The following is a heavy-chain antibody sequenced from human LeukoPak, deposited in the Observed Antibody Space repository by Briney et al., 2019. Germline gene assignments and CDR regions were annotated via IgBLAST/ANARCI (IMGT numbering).Heavy chain of an antibody. CDR1: GGSFSANY. D-gene: IGHD5-12*01. J-gene: IGHJ4*02. Sequence: SETLSLTCGVYGGSFSANYWSWIRQPPGKGLEWIGQINHSGSTNYNPSLKSRVTISVDTSKNQFSLNLSSVTAADTAVYYCATVYSGYDVVGEDYWGQGTLVTVSS. CDR3: ATVYSGYDVVGEDY. V-gene: IGHV4-34*01. CDR2: INHSGST.